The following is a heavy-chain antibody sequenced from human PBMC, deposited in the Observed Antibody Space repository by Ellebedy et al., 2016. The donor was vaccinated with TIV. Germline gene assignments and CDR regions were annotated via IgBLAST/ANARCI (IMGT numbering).Heavy chain of an antibody. CDR2: IWYDGSHK. Sequence: GGSLRLSCVASGFSFSTYAMHWVRQAPGKGLEWVAFIWYDGSHKSHADSVKGRFTISRDNSNNTLYLQMNSLRVEDTAVYYCAKDGNGEGWLDPWGQGTLVTVSS. CDR3: AKDGNGEGWLDP. V-gene: IGHV3-30*02. D-gene: IGHD4-17*01. CDR1: GFSFSTYA. J-gene: IGHJ5*02.